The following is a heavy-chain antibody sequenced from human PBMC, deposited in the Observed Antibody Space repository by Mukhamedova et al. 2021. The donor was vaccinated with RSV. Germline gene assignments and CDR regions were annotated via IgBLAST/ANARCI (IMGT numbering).Heavy chain of an antibody. V-gene: IGHV3-49*02. CDR3: TRVGKGAGVWYFDL. Sequence: EYAASVKGRFTISRDDSKSIAYLQMSSLKTEDTAVYYCTRVGKGAGVWYFDLWGRGTLVTVSS. D-gene: IGHD3-10*01. J-gene: IGHJ2*01.